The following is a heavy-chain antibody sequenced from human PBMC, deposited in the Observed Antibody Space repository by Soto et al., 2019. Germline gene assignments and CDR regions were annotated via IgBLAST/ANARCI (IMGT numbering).Heavy chain of an antibody. CDR1: GFTFSSYS. CDR3: ARDDTIFGVVIRLGYFDY. Sequence: GGFLRLSSAASGFTFSSYSMNWVRQAPGKGLEWVSSISSSSSYIYYADSVKGRFTISRDNAKNSLYLQMNSLRAEDTAVYYCARDDTIFGVVIRLGYFDYWGQGTLVTVSS. J-gene: IGHJ4*02. CDR2: ISSSSSYI. D-gene: IGHD3-3*01. V-gene: IGHV3-21*01.